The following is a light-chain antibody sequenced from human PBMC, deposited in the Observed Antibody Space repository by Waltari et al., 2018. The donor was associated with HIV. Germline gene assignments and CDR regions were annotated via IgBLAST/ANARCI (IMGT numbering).Light chain of an antibody. Sequence: QSALTQPASVSGSLGQSITIPCTGTSGAVGGYTFVSWYQQHPGKAPKLIIYNVNSRPSGVSIRFSGSRSANTASLTIPGLQAEDEADYFCCSYTSSGPRYVLFGGGTRLTVL. J-gene: IGLJ2*01. V-gene: IGLV2-14*03. CDR1: SGAVGGYTF. CDR2: NVN. CDR3: CSYTSSGPRYVL.